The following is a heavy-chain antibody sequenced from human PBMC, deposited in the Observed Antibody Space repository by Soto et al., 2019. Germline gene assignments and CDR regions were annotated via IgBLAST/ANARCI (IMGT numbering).Heavy chain of an antibody. Sequence: QVTLKESGPVLVKPTETLTLTCTVSGFSLSDVRLGVSWIRQPPGKALGWLAHIFSNDERSYTTSLKSRLTLSEDASKSQVVRNMTNVYPVDTATYCCARAGYCSDTSCYERRPDWFDPWGQGTLVTVSS. D-gene: IGHD2-2*01. CDR3: ARAGYCSDTSCYERRPDWFDP. CDR2: IFSNDER. J-gene: IGHJ5*02. V-gene: IGHV2-26*01. CDR1: GFSLSDVRLG.